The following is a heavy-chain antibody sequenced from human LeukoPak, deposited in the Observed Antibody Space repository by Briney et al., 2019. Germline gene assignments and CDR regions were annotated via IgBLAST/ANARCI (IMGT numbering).Heavy chain of an antibody. CDR2: IRYDGGNK. J-gene: IGHJ4*02. CDR1: GFTFSSYG. CDR3: AKDSGSRAVAAPFDK. D-gene: IGHD6-19*01. Sequence: GGSLRLSCAASGFTFSSYGMDWVRQAPGKGLEWVAFIRYDGGNKYYVDSVKSRFTISRDNSKNTLYLQMNSLRAEDTAVYYCAKDSGSRAVAAPFDKWGQGTLVTVSS. V-gene: IGHV3-30*02.